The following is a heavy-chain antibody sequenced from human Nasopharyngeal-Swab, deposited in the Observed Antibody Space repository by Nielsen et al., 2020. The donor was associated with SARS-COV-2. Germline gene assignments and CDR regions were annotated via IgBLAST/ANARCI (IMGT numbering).Heavy chain of an antibody. CDR2: IIPILGIA. CDR3: ARVRNILVVVAANDAFDI. J-gene: IGHJ3*02. D-gene: IGHD2-15*01. Sequence: SVKVSCKASGGSFSSYAIRWGRQPHGQGLDWMGRIIPILGIANYAQEFPGRVTSTADKSTSTPYMELSSLSSEDTAVYYCARVRNILVVVAANDAFDIWFQETMVTVSS. V-gene: IGHV1-69*04. CDR1: GGSFSSYA.